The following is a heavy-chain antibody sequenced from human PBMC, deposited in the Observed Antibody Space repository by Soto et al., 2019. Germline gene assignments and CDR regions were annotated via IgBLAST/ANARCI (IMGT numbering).Heavy chain of an antibody. CDR3: ARDLRVRRGNTDSVVSPMIWLDR. CDR2: INSNSGAT. D-gene: IGHD2-15*01. J-gene: IGHJ5*02. Sequence: ASVKVSCKASGYSFTAYRIHWVRQAPGKGLEWMGWINSNSGATAVAPRFQGRVTMTRDTSNKTAYMEVSRLTSDETSLYYFARDLRVRRGNTDSVVSPMIWLDRWCKGTLFTVSS. V-gene: IGHV1-2*02. CDR1: GYSFTAYR.